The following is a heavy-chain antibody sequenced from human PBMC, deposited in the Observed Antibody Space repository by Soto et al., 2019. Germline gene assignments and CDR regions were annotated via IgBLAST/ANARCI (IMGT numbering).Heavy chain of an antibody. CDR3: AREGGYDFWSGSQDYFDY. CDR2: ISHDGNNK. Sequence: PGGSLRLSCAASGFTFNRHPLHWVRQAPGKGLEWVAVISHDGNNKYYADSVKGRFTISRDNAKNSLYLQMNSLRAEDTAVYYCAREGGYDFWSGSQDYFDYWGQGTLVTVSS. V-gene: IGHV3-30-3*01. CDR1: GFTFNRHP. D-gene: IGHD3-3*01. J-gene: IGHJ4*02.